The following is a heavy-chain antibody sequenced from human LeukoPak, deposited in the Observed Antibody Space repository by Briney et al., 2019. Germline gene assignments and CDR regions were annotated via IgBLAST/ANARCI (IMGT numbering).Heavy chain of an antibody. CDR1: GGSISSYY. Sequence: PSETLSLTCTVSGGSISSYYWSWIRQPPGKGLEWIGYIYYSGSTNYNPSLKSRVTISVDTSKNQFSLKLSSVTAADTAVYYCAAGVYDSSGDNFDYWGQGTLVTVSS. J-gene: IGHJ4*02. D-gene: IGHD3-22*01. CDR3: AAGVYDSSGDNFDY. V-gene: IGHV4-59*01. CDR2: IYYSGST.